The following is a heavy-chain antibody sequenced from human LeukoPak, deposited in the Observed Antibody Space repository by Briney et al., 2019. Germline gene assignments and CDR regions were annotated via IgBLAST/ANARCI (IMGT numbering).Heavy chain of an antibody. D-gene: IGHD4-17*01. J-gene: IGHJ3*01. V-gene: IGHV3-23*01. CDR2: INGNGLST. CDR3: ARTQKNLKTVLDAFDL. CDR1: GGSISSYY. Sequence: ETLSFTCTVSGGSISSYYWTWVRQAPGKGLEWVSGINGNGLSTYYADSVKGRFTISRDNSEDTLYLQMDSLTAADTAVYFCARTQKNLKTVLDAFDLWGQGTMVSVSS.